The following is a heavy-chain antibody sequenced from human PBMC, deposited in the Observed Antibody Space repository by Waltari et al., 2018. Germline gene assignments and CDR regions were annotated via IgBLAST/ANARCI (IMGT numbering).Heavy chain of an antibody. CDR3: ARVVSRTRQFDP. CDR2: ITQDGSTK. J-gene: IGHJ5*02. Sequence: EVQLVESGGGLVQPGGSLRLSCAASGFTFGNYWMSWVRQAPGKGLGWVANITQDGSTKNSMDAVKGRFTISRDNADNSLYLQLNSLRAEDTAFYYCARVVSRTRQFDPWGQGTLVTVSP. CDR1: GFTFGNYW. V-gene: IGHV3-7*04. D-gene: IGHD1-7*01.